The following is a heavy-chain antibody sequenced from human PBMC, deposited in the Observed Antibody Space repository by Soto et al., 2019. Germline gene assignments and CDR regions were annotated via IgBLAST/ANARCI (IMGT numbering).Heavy chain of an antibody. D-gene: IGHD3-9*01. CDR3: AREPRVPYDILTGYYDY. V-gene: IGHV3-7*01. CDR2: IKQDGSEK. CDR1: GFTFSSYW. Sequence: GGSLRLSCAASGFTFSSYWMSWVRQAPGKGLEWVANIKQDGSEKYYVDSVKGRFTISRDNAKNSLYLQMNSRRAEDTAVYYCAREPRVPYDILTGYYDYWGQGTLVTVSS. J-gene: IGHJ4*02.